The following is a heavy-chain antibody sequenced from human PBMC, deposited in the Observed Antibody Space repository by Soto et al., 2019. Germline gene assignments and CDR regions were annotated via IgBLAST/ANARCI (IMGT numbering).Heavy chain of an antibody. V-gene: IGHV1-18*01. D-gene: IGHD3-10*01. CDR1: GYTFTNYG. Sequence: QVQLVQSGAEVKKPGASVKVSCKSSGYTFTNYGISWVRQAPGQGLEGMGWISAYNGNTNYAQKLQGRVTMTTATTTSTAYMELRSVRSDDTAVYYCARGTRGGRTLRPDYWGEGTLVTVSS. J-gene: IGHJ4*02. CDR3: ARGTRGGRTLRPDY. CDR2: ISAYNGNT.